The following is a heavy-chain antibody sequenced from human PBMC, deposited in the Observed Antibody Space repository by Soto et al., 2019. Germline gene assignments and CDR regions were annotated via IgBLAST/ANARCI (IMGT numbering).Heavy chain of an antibody. Sequence: GGSLRLSCAASGFTFRTYWMQWVRQAPGKGLVWVSRITGDGSSTIYADSVKGRFTISRDNAKNTLYLQMNSLRAEDTAVYYCARDANHAFSSSWFLDFWGQGTPVTVSS. CDR3: ARDANHAFSSSWFLDF. CDR2: ITGDGSST. V-gene: IGHV3-74*01. D-gene: IGHD6-13*01. CDR1: GFTFRTYW. J-gene: IGHJ4*02.